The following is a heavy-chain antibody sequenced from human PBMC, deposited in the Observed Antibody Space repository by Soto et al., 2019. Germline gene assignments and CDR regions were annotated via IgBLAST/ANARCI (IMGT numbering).Heavy chain of an antibody. CDR3: ARADSGYYTP. D-gene: IGHD3-3*01. V-gene: IGHV1-46*02. CDR1: GYTFNSYY. CDR2: INPSGGST. J-gene: IGHJ5*02. Sequence: GASVKVSSKASGYTFNSYYMHWVRQAPGQGLEWMGIINPSGGSTSYAQKFQGRVTMTRDTSTSTVYMELSSLRSEDTAVYYCARADSGYYTPWGQGTLVTVSS.